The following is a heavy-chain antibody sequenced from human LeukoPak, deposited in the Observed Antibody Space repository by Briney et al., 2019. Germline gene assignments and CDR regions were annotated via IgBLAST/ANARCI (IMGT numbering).Heavy chain of an antibody. CDR3: ARDLPEAAILDP. J-gene: IGHJ5*02. D-gene: IGHD6-25*01. CDR1: GGSISSYY. Sequence: SETLSLTCTVSGGSISSYYWSWIRQPAGKGQEWIGRIYTSGSTNYNPSLKSRVTMSVDTSKNQFSLKLSSVTAADTAVYYCARDLPEAAILDPWGQGTLVTVSS. CDR2: IYTSGST. V-gene: IGHV4-4*07.